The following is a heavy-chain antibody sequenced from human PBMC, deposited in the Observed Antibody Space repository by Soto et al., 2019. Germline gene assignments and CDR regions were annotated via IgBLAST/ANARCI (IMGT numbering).Heavy chain of an antibody. J-gene: IGHJ4*02. CDR1: AFSFGDFA. Sequence: EVHLLESGGDLVQPGGSLRLSGAASAFSFGDFAMSWVRRAPGRGWGWVSTISREGAYTHYSDSVEGRFTISRDNSKNTLYLQMSSLRGEDTALYYCAQDPSTGYGDHWGQGTMVTVSS. V-gene: IGHV3-23*01. CDR2: ISREGAYT. D-gene: IGHD3-9*01. CDR3: AQDPSTGYGDH.